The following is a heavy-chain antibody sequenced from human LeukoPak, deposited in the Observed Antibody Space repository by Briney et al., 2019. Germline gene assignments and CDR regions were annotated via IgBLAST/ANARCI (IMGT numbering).Heavy chain of an antibody. Sequence: ASVKVSCKASGYTFTAYYMHWVRQAPGQGLEWMGWINPNSGDTKIAQKFQGRVTMTRDTPISTVYMELSSLRSDDTAVYYCARGPNYYDSSGFHYRDWGQGTLVTVSS. CDR3: ARGPNYYDSSGFHYRD. J-gene: IGHJ4*02. CDR1: GYTFTAYY. D-gene: IGHD3-22*01. V-gene: IGHV1-2*02. CDR2: INPNSGDT.